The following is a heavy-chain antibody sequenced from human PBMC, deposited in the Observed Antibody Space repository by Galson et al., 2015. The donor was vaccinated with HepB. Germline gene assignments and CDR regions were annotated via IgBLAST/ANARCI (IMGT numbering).Heavy chain of an antibody. CDR2: IIPIYDTT. Sequence: SVKVSCKASGVTFSSYAISWVRQAPGQGLEWMGGIIPIYDTTNYAQKFQGRVTITADKSTSTAYMGLRSLRSEDTAVYYCARDPTVAATLIYYYAMDVWGQGTTVTVSS. D-gene: IGHD2-15*01. CDR1: GVTFSSYA. CDR3: ARDPTVAATLIYYYAMDV. V-gene: IGHV1-69*06. J-gene: IGHJ6*02.